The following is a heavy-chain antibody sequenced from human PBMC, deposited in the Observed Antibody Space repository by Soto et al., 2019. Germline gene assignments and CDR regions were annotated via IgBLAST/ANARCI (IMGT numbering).Heavy chain of an antibody. CDR3: ASYCSSTSCPRASFDY. Sequence: SETLSLTCTVSGGSISSYYWCWIRQPPGKGLEWIGYIYYSGSTNYNPSLKSRVTISVDTSKNQFSLKLSSVTAADTAVYYCASYCSSTSCPRASFDYWGQGTLVTVSS. CDR1: GGSISSYY. CDR2: IYYSGST. D-gene: IGHD2-2*01. V-gene: IGHV4-59*01. J-gene: IGHJ4*02.